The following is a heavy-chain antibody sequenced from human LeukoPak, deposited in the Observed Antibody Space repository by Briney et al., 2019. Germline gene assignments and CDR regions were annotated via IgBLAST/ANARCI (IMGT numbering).Heavy chain of an antibody. J-gene: IGHJ5*02. V-gene: IGHV4-59*01. CDR3: ARALVVPPAIKTPGGWFDP. CDR2: IYYSGST. Sequence: SETLSLTCTVSGGSISSYYWSWIRQPPGKGLEWIGYIYYSGSTNYNPSLKSRVTISVDTSKNQFSLKLSSVTAADTAVYYCARALVVPPAIKTPGGWFDPWGQGTLVTVSS. CDR1: GGSISSYY. D-gene: IGHD2-2*01.